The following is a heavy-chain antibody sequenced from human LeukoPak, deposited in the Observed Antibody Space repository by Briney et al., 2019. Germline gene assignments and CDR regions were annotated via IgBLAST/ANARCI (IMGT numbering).Heavy chain of an antibody. J-gene: IGHJ5*02. CDR3: ARHQRESSSRWFDP. CDR2: IYPGNSNT. CDR1: GYSFTSYW. Sequence: GESLKISCKGSGYSFTSYWIGWVRQMPGKGLEWMGIIYPGNSNTKYSPSFQGQVTISADKSISTAYLQWSSLKASDTAIYYCARHQRESSSRWFDPWGQGTLVTVSS. V-gene: IGHV5-51*01. D-gene: IGHD6-6*01.